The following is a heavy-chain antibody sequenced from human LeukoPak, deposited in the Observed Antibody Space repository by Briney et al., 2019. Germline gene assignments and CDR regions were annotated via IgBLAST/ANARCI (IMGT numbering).Heavy chain of an antibody. Sequence: GGSLRLSCAASGFTFSSYSMNWVRQAPGKGLEWVSYISSSSSTIYYADSVKGRFTISRDNAKKSVFLQMNRLRVEDTAVYYRARGGYSGYDLDYWGQGTLVTVSS. V-gene: IGHV3-48*04. CDR2: ISSSSSTI. CDR3: ARGGYSGYDLDY. CDR1: GFTFSSYS. D-gene: IGHD5-12*01. J-gene: IGHJ4*02.